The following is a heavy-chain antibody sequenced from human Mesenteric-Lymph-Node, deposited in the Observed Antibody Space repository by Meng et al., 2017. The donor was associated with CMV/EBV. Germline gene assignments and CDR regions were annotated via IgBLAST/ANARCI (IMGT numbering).Heavy chain of an antibody. J-gene: IGHJ4*02. Sequence: GGSLRLSCAASGFTFSSYAMHWVRQAPGKGLEWVAVISYDGSNKYYADSVKGRFTISRDNSKNTLYLQINSLRAEDTALYYCAKRPSYFHDSSGFYYFDSWGQGTLVTVSS. CDR2: ISYDGSNK. V-gene: IGHV3-30-3*02. D-gene: IGHD3-22*01. CDR3: AKRPSYFHDSSGFYYFDS. CDR1: GFTFSSYA.